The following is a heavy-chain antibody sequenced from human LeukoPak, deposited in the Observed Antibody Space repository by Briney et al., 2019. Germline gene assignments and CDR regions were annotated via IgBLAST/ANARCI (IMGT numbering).Heavy chain of an antibody. CDR2: IIPIFGTA. V-gene: IGHV1-69*13. J-gene: IGHJ4*02. CDR1: GGTFSSYA. D-gene: IGHD2-2*01. CDR3: ASYCSSTSCPITDFDY. Sequence: SVKVSCKASGGTFSSYAISWVRQAPGQGLEWMGGIIPIFGTANYAQKFQGRVTITADESTSTAYMELSGLRSEDTAVYYCASYCSSTSCPITDFDYWGQGTLVTVSS.